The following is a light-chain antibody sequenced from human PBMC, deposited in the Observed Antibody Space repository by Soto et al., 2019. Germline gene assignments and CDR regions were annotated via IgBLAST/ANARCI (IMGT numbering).Light chain of an antibody. V-gene: IGLV1-51*01. J-gene: IGLJ2*01. CDR1: SSNIGNNY. CDR2: DNN. Sequence: QSVLTQPPSVSAAPGQKVTISCSGSSSNIGNNYVSWYQQLPGTAPKLLIYDNNKRPSGIPDRFGGSKSGTSATLGITGLQTGDEADYYCGTWDSSLSAVVFGGGTKLTVL. CDR3: GTWDSSLSAVV.